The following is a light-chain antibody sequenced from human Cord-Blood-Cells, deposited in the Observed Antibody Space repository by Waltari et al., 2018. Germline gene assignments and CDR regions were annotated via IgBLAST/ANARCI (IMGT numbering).Light chain of an antibody. CDR1: QSISSY. J-gene: IGKJ3*01. CDR2: AAS. CDR3: QQSYSTRLT. Sequence: DIQMTQSPSSLSASVGDRVTITCRASQSISSYLNWYQQKPGKAPKLLIYAASSLQSGVPSRFGGSGSGTDFTLTISSLQPEDFATYYCQQSYSTRLTFGPGTKVDIK. V-gene: IGKV1-39*01.